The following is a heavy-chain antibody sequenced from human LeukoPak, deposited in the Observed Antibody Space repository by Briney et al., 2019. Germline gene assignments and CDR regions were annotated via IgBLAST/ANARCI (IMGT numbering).Heavy chain of an antibody. CDR2: IKQDGSDK. J-gene: IGHJ6*02. D-gene: IGHD3-10*01. CDR3: AREGDGSGSSYYYYYGMDV. V-gene: IGHV3-7*01. CDR1: GFTFSSNW. Sequence: GGSLGRYCAASGFTFSSNWMSWVSHAPGKALEWVTNIKQDGSDKYYVDSVKGRFTISRDNAKNSLYLQMNSLRAEDTAVYYCAREGDGSGSSYYYYYGMDVWGQGTTVTVSS.